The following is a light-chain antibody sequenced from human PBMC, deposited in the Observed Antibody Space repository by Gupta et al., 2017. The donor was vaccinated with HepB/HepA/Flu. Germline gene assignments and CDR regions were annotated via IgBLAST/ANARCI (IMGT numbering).Light chain of an antibody. CDR1: QRISSNY. Sequence: EIVLTQSPGTLSLSPGERAILSCRASQRISSNYIAWYQQKPDQVPRVLIYGASSRATGIPDRFSGIGSGTEFTLTISRREPEDFAVYYCQQDYSPPGTFGRGTKLEIK. J-gene: IGKJ4*01. CDR3: QQDYSPPGT. CDR2: GAS. V-gene: IGKV3-20*01.